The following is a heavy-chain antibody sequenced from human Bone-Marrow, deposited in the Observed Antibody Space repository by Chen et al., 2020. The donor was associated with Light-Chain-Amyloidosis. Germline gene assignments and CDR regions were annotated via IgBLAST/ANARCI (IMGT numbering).Heavy chain of an antibody. Sequence: QVQLVESGGGVVQPGRSLRLSCAASGFTFSSYGMPWVCQAPGKGLEWVAVIWYEGSNKYDADSVKGRFTVSRDNSKNTLYLQMNSLRAEDTAVYYCARDQFSRRMVTGDGYYYYYGMDVWGQGTTVTVSS. V-gene: IGHV3-33*01. CDR1: GFTFSSYG. D-gene: IGHD5-18*01. CDR3: ARDQFSRRMVTGDGYYYYYGMDV. J-gene: IGHJ6*02. CDR2: IWYEGSNK.